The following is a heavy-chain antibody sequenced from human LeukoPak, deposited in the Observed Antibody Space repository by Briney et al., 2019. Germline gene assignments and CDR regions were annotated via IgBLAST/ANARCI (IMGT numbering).Heavy chain of an antibody. J-gene: IGHJ3*02. V-gene: IGHV3-48*03. CDR2: ISSSGSTI. CDR3: ARDWVHDAVDI. CDR1: GFTFSSYE. D-gene: IGHD3-16*01. Sequence: GGSLRLSCAASGFTFSSYEMNWVRQAPGKGLEWVSYISSSGSTIYYADSVKGRFTISRDNAKNSLYLQMNSLRAEDTAVYYCARDWVHDAVDIWGQGTMVTVSS.